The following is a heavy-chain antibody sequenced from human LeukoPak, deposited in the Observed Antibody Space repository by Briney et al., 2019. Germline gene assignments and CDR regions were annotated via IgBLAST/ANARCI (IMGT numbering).Heavy chain of an antibody. CDR2: IYTSGST. Sequence: SETLSLTCTVSGGSISSYYWGWIRQPAGKGLEWIGRIYTSGSTNYNPSLKSRVTISVDKSKNQFSLKLSSVTAADTAVYYCARELGSLGRVDYWGQGTLVTVSS. CDR3: ARELGSLGRVDY. J-gene: IGHJ4*02. CDR1: GGSISSYY. V-gene: IGHV4-4*07. D-gene: IGHD7-27*01.